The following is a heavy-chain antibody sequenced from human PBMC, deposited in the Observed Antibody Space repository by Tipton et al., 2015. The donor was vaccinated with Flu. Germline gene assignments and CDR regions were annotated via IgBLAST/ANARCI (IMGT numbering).Heavy chain of an antibody. Sequence: CAASGFTFSNAWMSWVRQAPGKGLEWVGRIKSKTDGGTTDYAAPVKGRFTISRDDSKNTLYLQMNSLKTEDTAVYYCTTASTSYYYYDSSGFDYWGQGTLVPVSS. CDR2: IKSKTDGGTT. J-gene: IGHJ4*02. D-gene: IGHD3-22*01. CDR1: GFTFSNAW. V-gene: IGHV3-15*01. CDR3: TTASTSYYYYDSSGFDY.